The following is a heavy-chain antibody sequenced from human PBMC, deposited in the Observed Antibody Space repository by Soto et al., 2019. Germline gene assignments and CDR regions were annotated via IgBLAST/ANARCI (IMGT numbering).Heavy chain of an antibody. CDR2: ISYDGSNT. Sequence: QVQLVESGGGVVQPGRSLRLSCAASGFTFSSYAMHWVRQAPGKGLEWLAVISYDGSNTYYADSVKGRFTISRDNSKNKLYLQMNRLRAEDTAVYYRARDGNYYDRSGPCFDYWGQGTLVTVSS. CDR1: GFTFSSYA. D-gene: IGHD3-22*01. CDR3: ARDGNYYDRSGPCFDY. J-gene: IGHJ4*02. V-gene: IGHV3-30-3*01.